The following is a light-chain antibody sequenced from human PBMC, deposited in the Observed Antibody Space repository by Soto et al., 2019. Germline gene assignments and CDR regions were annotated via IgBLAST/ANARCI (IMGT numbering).Light chain of an antibody. V-gene: IGKV1-5*01. J-gene: IGKJ5*01. CDR1: QSVRNW. Sequence: DIQMTQSPSTLSASIGDTIFITCRASQSVRNWLAWYQQKPGKAPNLLISDASTLQSGVPSRFSGSGSGTEFTLSINSLQPDDFATYYCQQYNSYPITFGQGTRLEIK. CDR3: QQYNSYPIT. CDR2: DAS.